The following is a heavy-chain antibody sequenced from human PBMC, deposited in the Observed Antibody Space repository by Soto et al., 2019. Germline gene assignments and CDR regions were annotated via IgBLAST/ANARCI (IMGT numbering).Heavy chain of an antibody. CDR3: ARDRIQLWLHYYYYGMDV. CDR2: TYYRSKWYN. CDR1: GDSVSSNSAA. J-gene: IGHJ6*02. Sequence: SQTLSLPCAISGDSVSSNSAACNWIRQSPSRGLEWLGRTYYRSKWYNDYAVSVKSRITINPDTSKNQFSLQLNSVTPEDTAVYYCARDRIQLWLHYYYYGMDVWGQGTTVTVSS. V-gene: IGHV6-1*01. D-gene: IGHD5-18*01.